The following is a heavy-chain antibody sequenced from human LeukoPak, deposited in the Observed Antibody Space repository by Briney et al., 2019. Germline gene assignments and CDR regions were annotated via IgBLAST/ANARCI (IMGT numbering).Heavy chain of an antibody. Sequence: SETLSLTCAVYGGSFSGYYWSWIRQPPGKGLEWIGEINHSGSTNYNPSLKSRVTISVDTSKNQFSLKLSSVTAADTAVYYCARVVPMYYYDSSGYQPFDYWGQGTLATVSS. CDR3: ARVVPMYYYDSSGYQPFDY. CDR1: GGSFSGYY. V-gene: IGHV4-34*01. D-gene: IGHD3-22*01. CDR2: INHSGST. J-gene: IGHJ4*02.